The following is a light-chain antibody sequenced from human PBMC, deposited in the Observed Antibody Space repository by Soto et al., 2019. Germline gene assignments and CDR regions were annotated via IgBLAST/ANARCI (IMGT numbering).Light chain of an antibody. CDR1: SSDVGGYNY. V-gene: IGLV2-8*01. CDR2: EVS. Sequence: QSALTQPPSASGSPGQSVTISCTGTSSDVGGYNYVSWYQQHPGKAPKVMMYEVSKRPSGVPDRFSGSKSGNTASLTVSGLQAEDEADYYCSSYGGTNSLKVFGGRTQLTVL. J-gene: IGLJ2*01. CDR3: SSYGGTNSLKV.